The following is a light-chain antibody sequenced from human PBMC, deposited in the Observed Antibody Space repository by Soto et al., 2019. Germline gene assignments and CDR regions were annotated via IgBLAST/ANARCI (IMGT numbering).Light chain of an antibody. Sequence: VVLTQSPATLSLSPGERATLSCRASQTVYNYFAWYQQKPGQAPRLLIYDVSNRATGIPARFSGSGYGTEFTLTISSLEPEDFAVYYCQQRSDWPLTFGQGTKVEIK. J-gene: IGKJ1*01. V-gene: IGKV3-11*01. CDR2: DVS. CDR1: QTVYNY. CDR3: QQRSDWPLT.